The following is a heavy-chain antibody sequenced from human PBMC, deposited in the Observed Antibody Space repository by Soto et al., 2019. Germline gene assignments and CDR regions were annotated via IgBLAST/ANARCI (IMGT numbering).Heavy chain of an antibody. Sequence: SETLSLTCTVSGGSISSYYWSWIRQPPGKGLEWIGYIYYSGSTNYNPSLKSRVTISVDTSKNQFSLKLSSVTAADTAVYYCAREGYSSADYGMDVWGQGTTVTVSS. V-gene: IGHV4-59*01. CDR1: GGSISSYY. CDR2: IYYSGST. CDR3: AREGYSSADYGMDV. J-gene: IGHJ6*02. D-gene: IGHD3-16*02.